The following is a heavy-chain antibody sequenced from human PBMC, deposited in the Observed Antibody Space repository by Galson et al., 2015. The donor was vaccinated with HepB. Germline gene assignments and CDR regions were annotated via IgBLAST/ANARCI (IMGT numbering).Heavy chain of an antibody. D-gene: IGHD1-26*01. CDR1: GFTFSSYA. Sequence: LRLSCAASGFTFSSYAMSWVRQAPGKGLEWVSAISGSGGSTYYADSVKGRFTISRDNSKNTLYLQMNSLRSEDTAVYYCALQSSGSYYPFDYWGQGTLVTVSS. CDR3: ALQSSGSYYPFDY. V-gene: IGHV3-23*01. J-gene: IGHJ4*02. CDR2: ISGSGGST.